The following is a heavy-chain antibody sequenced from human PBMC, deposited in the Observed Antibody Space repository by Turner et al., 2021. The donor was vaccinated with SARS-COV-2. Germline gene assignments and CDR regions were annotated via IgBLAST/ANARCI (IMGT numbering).Heavy chain of an antibody. Sequence: QVQLVQSGAAVKQPGASVQVSCKASGYTFTSYDSNWVRQATGQGLEWMGWMNPDSGNTAYAQKFQGRVTITRNTSISTAYRELSSLRSEDTAVYYCARGVYCSSTSCSPYWYFDLWGRGTLVTVSS. CDR1: GYTFTSYD. CDR2: MNPDSGNT. CDR3: ARGVYCSSTSCSPYWYFDL. V-gene: IGHV1-8*03. D-gene: IGHD2-2*01. J-gene: IGHJ2*01.